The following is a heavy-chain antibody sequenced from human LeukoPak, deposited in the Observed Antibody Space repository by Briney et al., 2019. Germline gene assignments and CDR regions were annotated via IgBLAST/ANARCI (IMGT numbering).Heavy chain of an antibody. CDR2: IYYSGST. CDR3: ARLPYYYDSSGYSY. CDR1: GGSISSSSYY. Sequence: SETLSLTCTVSGGSISSSSYYWGWIRQPRGKGLEWIGSIYYSGSTYYNPSLKSRVTISVDTSKNQFSLKLSSVTAADTAVYYCARLPYYYDSSGYSYWGQGTLVTVSS. D-gene: IGHD3-22*01. V-gene: IGHV4-39*01. J-gene: IGHJ4*02.